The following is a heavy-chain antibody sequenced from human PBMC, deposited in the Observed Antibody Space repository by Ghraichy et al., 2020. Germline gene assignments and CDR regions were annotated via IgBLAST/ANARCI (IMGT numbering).Heavy chain of an antibody. V-gene: IGHV3-48*01. CDR1: GFTFSSYS. CDR2: ISSSTTSTT. D-gene: IGHD1-26*01. J-gene: IGHJ4*02. CDR3: ARDPGAVGATALDY. Sequence: GGSLRLSCAVSGFTFSSYSMNWVRQAPGKGLEWVSYISSSTTSTTHYVDSVKGRFTISRDNAKNSVYLQMNSLRVEDTAVYYCARDPGAVGATALDYWGPGTLVTVSS.